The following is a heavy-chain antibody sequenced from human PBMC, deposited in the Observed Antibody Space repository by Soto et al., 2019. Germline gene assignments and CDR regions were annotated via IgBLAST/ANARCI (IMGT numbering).Heavy chain of an antibody. CDR2: ISSSSTYK. Sequence: QLVESGGGLVKPGGSLRLSCAASGFTLSDYSRNWVRQAPGKGLEWVSSISSSSTYKYYANSVKGRFTISRDNAKQSLFLQMSSLRAEDTAVYYCARAYSNGWYGMAFDSWGQVTLLTVSA. J-gene: IGHJ4*02. CDR1: GFTLSDYS. CDR3: ARAYSNGWYGMAFDS. V-gene: IGHV3-21*01. D-gene: IGHD6-19*01.